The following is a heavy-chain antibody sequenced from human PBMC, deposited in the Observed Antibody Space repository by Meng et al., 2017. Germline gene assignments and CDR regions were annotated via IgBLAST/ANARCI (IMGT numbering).Heavy chain of an antibody. CDR2: IWYDGSNK. V-gene: IGHV3-33*01. D-gene: IGHD3-10*01. CDR1: GFTFSSYG. Sequence: QVRLGGSGGGAVQPGRPLRLSCAASGFTFSSYGMHWVRQAPGKGLEWVAVIWYDGSNKYYADSVKGRFTISRDNSKNTLYLQMNSLRAEDTAVYYCARAGRSGSYKYYFDYWGQGTLVTVSS. J-gene: IGHJ4*02. CDR3: ARAGRSGSYKYYFDY.